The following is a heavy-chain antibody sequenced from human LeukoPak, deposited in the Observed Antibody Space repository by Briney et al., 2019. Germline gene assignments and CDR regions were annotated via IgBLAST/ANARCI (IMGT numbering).Heavy chain of an antibody. CDR1: GFTFTSYA. CDR2: ISGSGGST. Sequence: PGGSLRLSCPASGFTFTSYAMSWVRQAPGKGLEWVSAISGSGGSTYHADSVKGRFTISRDNSKNTLYLQMNSLRAEDTAVYYCAKDSSGYPPPYYFDYWGQGTLVTVSS. CDR3: AKDSSGYPPPYYFDY. V-gene: IGHV3-23*01. J-gene: IGHJ4*02. D-gene: IGHD3-22*01.